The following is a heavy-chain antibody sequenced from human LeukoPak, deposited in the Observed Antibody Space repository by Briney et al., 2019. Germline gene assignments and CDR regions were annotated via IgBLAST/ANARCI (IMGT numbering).Heavy chain of an antibody. CDR3: ARVTSGSYHWGY. J-gene: IGHJ4*02. V-gene: IGHV3-74*01. CDR1: GSTFSTYW. Sequence: GGSLRLSCAASGSTFSTYWMHWVRQAPGKGLVWVSHINSDGSITDYADSVKGRFTISRDNAKNTLYLQMNSLRAEDTAVYYCARVTSGSYHWGYWGQGTLVTVSS. CDR2: INSDGSIT. D-gene: IGHD1-26*01.